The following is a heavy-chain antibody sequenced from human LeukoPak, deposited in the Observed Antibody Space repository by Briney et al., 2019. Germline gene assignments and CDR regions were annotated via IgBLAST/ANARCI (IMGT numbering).Heavy chain of an antibody. CDR2: ISGGGETT. CDR3: ARVYADYVGYFFFDY. Sequence: QPGGSLRLSCAASGFTFNNYAMNWVRQAPGKGLEWVSPISGGGETTYYADSAKGRFTISRDNSQNTLYLQMNSLRAEDTGVYYCARVYADYVGYFFFDYWGQGTLVTVSS. CDR1: GFTFNNYA. D-gene: IGHD4-17*01. V-gene: IGHV3-23*01. J-gene: IGHJ4*02.